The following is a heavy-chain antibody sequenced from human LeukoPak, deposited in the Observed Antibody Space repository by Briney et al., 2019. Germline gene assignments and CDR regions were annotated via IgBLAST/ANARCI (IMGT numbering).Heavy chain of an antibody. CDR3: ATDRVVITD. Sequence: GGSLRLSCAASGFTFSSHWMTWVRQAPGKGLEWVANIKEDGSEKNYVDSVKGRFTISRDNAKNSLYPQMNCLRVEDTAVYYCATDRVVITDWGQGTLVTVSS. J-gene: IGHJ4*02. CDR1: GFTFSSHW. V-gene: IGHV3-7*01. D-gene: IGHD3-22*01. CDR2: IKEDGSEK.